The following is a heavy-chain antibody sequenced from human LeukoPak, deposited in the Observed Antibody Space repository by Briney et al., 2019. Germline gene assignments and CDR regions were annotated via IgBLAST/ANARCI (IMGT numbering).Heavy chain of an antibody. CDR1: GGSFSSYY. J-gene: IGHJ3*02. V-gene: IGHV4-34*01. D-gene: IGHD6-19*01. CDR3: AGIAVAASSPAFDI. Sequence: PSETLSLTCAVYGGSFSSYYWSWIRQPPGKGLEWIGEINHSGSTNYNPSLKSRVTISVDTSKNQFSLKLSSVTAADTAVYYCAGIAVAASSPAFDIWGQGTMVTVSS. CDR2: INHSGST.